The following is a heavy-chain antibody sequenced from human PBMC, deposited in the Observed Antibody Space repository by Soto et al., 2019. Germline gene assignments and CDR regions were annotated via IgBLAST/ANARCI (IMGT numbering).Heavy chain of an antibody. Sequence: GESLKISCAASGFTFSSYDMHWVRQATGKGLEWVSAIGTAGDTYYPGSVKGRFTISRENAKNSLYLQMNSLRAGDTAVYYCARDRRDCSSTSCYRRYYYYGMDVWGQGTTVTVSS. V-gene: IGHV3-13*01. J-gene: IGHJ6*02. CDR2: IGTAGDT. CDR3: ARDRRDCSSTSCYRRYYYYGMDV. CDR1: GFTFSSYD. D-gene: IGHD2-2*01.